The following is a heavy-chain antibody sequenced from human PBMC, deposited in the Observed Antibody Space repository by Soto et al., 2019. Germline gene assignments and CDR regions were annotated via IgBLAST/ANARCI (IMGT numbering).Heavy chain of an antibody. V-gene: IGHV3-33*01. Sequence: GGSLRLSCAASGFTFSSYGMHWVRQAPGKGLEWVAVIWYDGSNKYYADSVKGRFTISRDNSKNTLYLQMNSLGAEDTAVYYCASLPGGGYSTSRYYFDYWGQGTLVTVSS. J-gene: IGHJ4*02. CDR3: ASLPGGGYSTSRYYFDY. CDR2: IWYDGSNK. CDR1: GFTFSSYG. D-gene: IGHD6-6*01.